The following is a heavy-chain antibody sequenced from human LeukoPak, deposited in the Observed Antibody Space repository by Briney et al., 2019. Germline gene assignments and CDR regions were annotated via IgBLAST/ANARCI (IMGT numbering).Heavy chain of an antibody. CDR1: GGTFSSYA. V-gene: IGHV1-69*13. CDR2: IIPIFGTA. Sequence: PVKVSCKASGGTFSSYAISWVRRAPGQGLEWMGGIIPIFGTANYAQKFQGRVTITADESTSTAYMELSSLRSEDTAVYYCARGLYRSSVAGPGGYWGQGTLVTVSS. J-gene: IGHJ4*02. CDR3: ARGLYRSSVAGPGGY. D-gene: IGHD6-19*01.